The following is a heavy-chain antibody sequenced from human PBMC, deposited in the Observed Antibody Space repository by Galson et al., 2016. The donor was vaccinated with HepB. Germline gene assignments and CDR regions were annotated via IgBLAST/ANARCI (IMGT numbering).Heavy chain of an antibody. CDR1: GGSISSGGFY. Sequence: TLSLTCTVSGGSISSGGFYWSWIRQHPGKGLEWIGYIYNSGSAYYNPSLKSRLIISVDTSKNQLSLKLSSVTAADTAVYYCARFYGVLGYFDYWGQGTLVTVSA. CDR2: IYNSGSA. D-gene: IGHD4-17*01. CDR3: ARFYGVLGYFDY. V-gene: IGHV4-31*03. J-gene: IGHJ4*02.